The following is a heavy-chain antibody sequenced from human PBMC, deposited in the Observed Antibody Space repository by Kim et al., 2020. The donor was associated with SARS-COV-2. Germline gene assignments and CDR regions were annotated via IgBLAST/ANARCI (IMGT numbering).Heavy chain of an antibody. CDR3: TATKVTSATADP. D-gene: IGHD2-21*02. Sequence: TAKAASGKGRFTISRDDSKNRAYLQMNSLKTEDTAVYYCTATKVTSATADPGGQGTLVTVSS. CDR2: T. V-gene: IGHV3-73*01. J-gene: IGHJ5*02.